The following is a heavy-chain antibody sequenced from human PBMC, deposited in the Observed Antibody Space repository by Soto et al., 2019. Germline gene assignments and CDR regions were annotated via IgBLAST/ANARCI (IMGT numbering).Heavy chain of an antibody. Sequence: LSLTCTVSGGSVSSGSYYWSWIRQPPGKGLEWIGYIYYSGSTNYNPSLKSRVTISVDTSKNQFSLKLSSVTAADTAVYYCARSRSLTRWGQGTLVTVSS. CDR3: ARSRSLTR. D-gene: IGHD3-10*01. CDR1: GGSVSSGSYY. CDR2: IYYSGST. V-gene: IGHV4-61*01. J-gene: IGHJ4*02.